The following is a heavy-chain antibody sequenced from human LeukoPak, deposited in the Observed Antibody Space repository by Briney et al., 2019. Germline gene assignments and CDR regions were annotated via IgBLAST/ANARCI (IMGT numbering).Heavy chain of an antibody. CDR3: ARQGYSYGYDVAEQIDY. CDR1: GYTFTSYY. V-gene: IGHV1-46*01. Sequence: ASVKVSCKASGYTFTSYYMHWVRQAPGQGLEWMGIINPSGGSTSYAQKFQGRVTMTRDMSTSTDYMELSSLRSEDTAVYYCARQGYSYGYDVAEQIDYWGQGTLVTVSS. J-gene: IGHJ4*02. D-gene: IGHD5-18*01. CDR2: INPSGGST.